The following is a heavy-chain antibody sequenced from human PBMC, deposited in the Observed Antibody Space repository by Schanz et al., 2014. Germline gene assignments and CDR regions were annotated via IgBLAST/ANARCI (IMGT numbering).Heavy chain of an antibody. CDR1: GFTFSSYG. J-gene: IGHJ3*01. V-gene: IGHV3-33*06. CDR3: TKGLLPVRALADVFDV. Sequence: QVQLVESGGGVVQPGRSLRLSCAASGFTFSSYGMHWARQAPGKGLEWVAIIWYDGSNKYYADSVKGRFTISRDNSKNTLVLQMSSLVAEDTALYYCTKGLLPVRALADVFDVWGQGTMVTVSP. D-gene: IGHD2-21*01. CDR2: IWYDGSNK.